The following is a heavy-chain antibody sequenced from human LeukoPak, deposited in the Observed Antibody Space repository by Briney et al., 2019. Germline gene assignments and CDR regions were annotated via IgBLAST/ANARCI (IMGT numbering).Heavy chain of an antibody. J-gene: IGHJ5*02. CDR2: IIPIFGTA. CDR3: ARSSSAAYSGYAYGSWFDP. CDR1: GGTFSSYA. D-gene: IGHD5-12*01. Sequence: SVKVSSKASGGTFSSYAISWVRQAPGQGLEWMGGIIPIFGTANYAQKFQGRVTITADESTSTAYMELSSLRSEDTAVYYCARSSSAAYSGYAYGSWFDPWGQGTLVTVSS. V-gene: IGHV1-69*01.